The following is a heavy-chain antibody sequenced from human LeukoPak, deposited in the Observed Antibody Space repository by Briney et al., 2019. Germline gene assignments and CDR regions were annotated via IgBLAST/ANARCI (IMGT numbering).Heavy chain of an antibody. CDR1: GGSISSGGYS. Sequence: SETLSLTCAVSGGSISSGGYSWSWIRQPPGKGLEWIGYVYYSGDTNYNPSLKSRVTMSLDTSKNQVSLRLSSVTAADTAVYYCARNPFATPFDYWGRGTLLTVSS. V-gene: IGHV4-61*08. D-gene: IGHD2-15*01. CDR3: ARNPFATPFDY. CDR2: VYYSGDT. J-gene: IGHJ4*02.